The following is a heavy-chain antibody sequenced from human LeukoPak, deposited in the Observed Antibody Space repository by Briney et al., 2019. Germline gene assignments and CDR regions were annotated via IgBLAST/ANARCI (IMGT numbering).Heavy chain of an antibody. CDR3: ARVIPSGYYYYYYMDV. Sequence: ASVNVSCKASGYTFTSYGISWVRQAPGQGLEWMGWISAYNGNTNYAQKLQGRVTMTTDTSTSTAYMELRSLRSDDTAVYYCARVIPSGYYYYYYMDVWGKGTTVTVSS. V-gene: IGHV1-18*01. CDR1: GYTFTSYG. J-gene: IGHJ6*03. CDR2: ISAYNGNT.